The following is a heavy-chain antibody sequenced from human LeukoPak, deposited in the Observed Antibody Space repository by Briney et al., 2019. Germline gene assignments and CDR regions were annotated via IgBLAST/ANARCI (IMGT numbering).Heavy chain of an antibody. CDR3: AGLDVDTAFDY. V-gene: IGHV4-59*08. Sequence: SETLSLTCTVSGGSISSYYWSWIRQPPGKGLEWIGYIYYSGSTNYNPSLKSRVTISVDTSKNQFSLKLSSVTAADTAVYYCAGLDVDTAFDYWGQGTLVTVSS. CDR2: IYYSGST. CDR1: GGSISSYY. D-gene: IGHD5-18*01. J-gene: IGHJ4*02.